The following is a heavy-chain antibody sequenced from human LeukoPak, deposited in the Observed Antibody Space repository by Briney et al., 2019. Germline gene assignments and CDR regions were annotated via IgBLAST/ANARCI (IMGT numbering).Heavy chain of an antibody. CDR2: IKNDGSST. V-gene: IGHV3-74*01. J-gene: IGHJ4*02. CDR3: VREPYCSGGSCYTSGFDC. CDR1: GVTFSRYW. Sequence: QPGGSLRLSCAASGVTFSRYWMHWVRQAPGKGLGWVSRIKNDGSSTTYADAVKGRFTISRDNAKNTLYLQMNSLRAEDTAVYYCVREPYCSGGSCYTSGFDCWGQGTLVTVSS. D-gene: IGHD2-15*01.